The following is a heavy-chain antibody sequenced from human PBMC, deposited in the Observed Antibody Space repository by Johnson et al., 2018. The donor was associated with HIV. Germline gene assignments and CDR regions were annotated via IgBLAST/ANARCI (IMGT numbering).Heavy chain of an antibody. CDR3: AKDMSGYDDAFDI. D-gene: IGHD5-12*01. CDR2: ISWNSGII. V-gene: IGHV3-9*01. J-gene: IGHJ3*02. Sequence: VQLVESGGGVVRPGGSLRLSCVASGFTFDDYAMYWVRQAPGKGLEWVSGISWNSGIIGYADSVKGRFTISRDNAKNSLYLQMNRLRGEDTALYHCAKDMSGYDDAFDIWGQGTMVTVSS. CDR1: GFTFDDYA.